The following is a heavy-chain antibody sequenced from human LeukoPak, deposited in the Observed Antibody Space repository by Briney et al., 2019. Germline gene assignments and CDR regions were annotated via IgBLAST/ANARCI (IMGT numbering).Heavy chain of an antibody. CDR1: GYTFTSYG. Sequence: ASVKVPCKASGYTFTSYGISWVRQAPGQGLEWMGWISAYNGNTNYAQKLQGRVTMTTDTSTSTAYMELRGLRSDDTAVYYCAREDSRLLWFGELSDPKAYYFDYWGQGTLVTVSS. J-gene: IGHJ4*02. V-gene: IGHV1-18*01. CDR2: ISAYNGNT. CDR3: AREDSRLLWFGELSDPKAYYFDY. D-gene: IGHD3-10*01.